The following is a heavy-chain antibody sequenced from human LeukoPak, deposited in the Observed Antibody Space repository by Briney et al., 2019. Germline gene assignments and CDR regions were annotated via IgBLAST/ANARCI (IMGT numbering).Heavy chain of an antibody. Sequence: PGRSLRLSCAVSGFTFSSYAMHWVRQAPGKGLEWVAVISYDGSNKYYADSVKGRFTISRDNSKNTLYLQMNSLRAEDTAVYYCAMNLQSSDAFDIWGQGTMVTVSS. V-gene: IGHV3-30-3*01. CDR1: GFTFSSYA. D-gene: IGHD4-11*01. CDR2: ISYDGSNK. J-gene: IGHJ3*02. CDR3: AMNLQSSDAFDI.